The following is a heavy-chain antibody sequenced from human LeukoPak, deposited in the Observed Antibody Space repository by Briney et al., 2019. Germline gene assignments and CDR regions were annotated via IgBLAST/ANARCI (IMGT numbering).Heavy chain of an antibody. D-gene: IGHD2-2*01. CDR3: ARGLPAAMIDY. Sequence: ASVKLSCKASGYTFTSNGISWVRHAPGQRPERMGWISAYNGNTNNAQKLQGRVTMTTDTSTSTAYMELRRLRSDDTAVYYCARGLPAAMIDYWGQGTLVTVSS. CDR1: GYTFTSNG. CDR2: ISAYNGNT. V-gene: IGHV1-18*01. J-gene: IGHJ4*02.